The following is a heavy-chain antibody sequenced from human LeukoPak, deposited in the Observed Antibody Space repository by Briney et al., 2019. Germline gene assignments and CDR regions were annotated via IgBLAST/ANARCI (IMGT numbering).Heavy chain of an antibody. V-gene: IGHV3-53*01. CDR3: AGSSGWYAPFDY. J-gene: IGHJ4*02. CDR2: IYSGDST. Sequence: GGSLRLSCAASGFTVSRNYMSWVRQAPGKGLECVSVIYSGDSTYYADSVKGRFTISRDNSKNTLYLQMNSLRAEDTDVYYCAGSSGWYAPFDYWGQGTLVTVSS. D-gene: IGHD6-19*01. CDR1: GFTVSRNY.